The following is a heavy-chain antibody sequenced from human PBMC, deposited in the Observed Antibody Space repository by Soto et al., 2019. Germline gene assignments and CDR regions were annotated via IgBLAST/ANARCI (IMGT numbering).Heavy chain of an antibody. V-gene: IGHV3-23*01. Sequence: PGRSLRLSCAASGFTFSTYAMNWVRQAPGKGLEWVSAISANGAYTYYADSVKGRFTVSRDNSVNALYLQMNSLRIEDTAVYYCAHPRGYGVFDAYDIWGQGTMVTVSS. CDR2: ISANGAYT. J-gene: IGHJ3*02. CDR1: GFTFSTYA. D-gene: IGHD2-8*01. CDR3: AHPRGYGVFDAYDI.